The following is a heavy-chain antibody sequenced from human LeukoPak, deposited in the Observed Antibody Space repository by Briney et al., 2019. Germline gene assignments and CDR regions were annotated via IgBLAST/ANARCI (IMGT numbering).Heavy chain of an antibody. CDR2: IKQDGSEK. J-gene: IGHJ4*02. CDR3: AKDTFSAALGPDY. D-gene: IGHD3-10*01. Sequence: TGGSLRLSCAASGFTFSNYWMSWVRQAPGKGLEWVANIKQDGSEKYYVDSVKGRFTISRDNANNSLYLQMNSLRPEDTAFYFCAKDTFSAALGPDYWGQGTLVSVSS. CDR1: GFTFSNYW. V-gene: IGHV3-7*03.